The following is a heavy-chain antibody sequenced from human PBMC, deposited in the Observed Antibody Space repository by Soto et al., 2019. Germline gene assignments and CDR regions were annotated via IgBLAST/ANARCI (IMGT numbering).Heavy chain of an antibody. CDR2: IIPIFGTA. Sequence: SVKVSCKASGGTFSSYAISWVRHAPGEGLEWMGGIIPIFGTANYAQKFQGRVTITADKSTSTAYMELSSLRSEDTAVYYCAGSIVVVVAATQDDNWFDPWGQGTLVTVSS. V-gene: IGHV1-69*06. CDR1: GGTFSSYA. J-gene: IGHJ5*02. D-gene: IGHD2-15*01. CDR3: AGSIVVVVAATQDDNWFDP.